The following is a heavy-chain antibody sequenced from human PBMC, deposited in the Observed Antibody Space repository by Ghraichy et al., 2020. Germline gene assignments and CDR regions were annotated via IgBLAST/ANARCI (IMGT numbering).Heavy chain of an antibody. V-gene: IGHV4-34*01. CDR1: RGSSSGYY. J-gene: IGHJ4*01. D-gene: IGHD3-3*01. CDR3: ASSVFGVVINPYYFDY. CDR2: INHSGST. Sequence: SETLSLTCAVYRGSSSGYYWSWIRQSPGKGLEWIGEINHSGSTNYNPSLKSRVTISVDTSKNQFSLKLNSVTDADTAVYYCASSVFGVVINPYYFDYWGRGTLVTVSS.